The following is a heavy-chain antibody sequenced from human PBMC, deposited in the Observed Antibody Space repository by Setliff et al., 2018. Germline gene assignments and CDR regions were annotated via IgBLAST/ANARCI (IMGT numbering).Heavy chain of an antibody. CDR2: INPIFGTA. D-gene: IGHD2-21*02. CDR3: ARFAKCGGHCWNDY. V-gene: IGHV1-69*05. CDR1: GGTFSTFG. J-gene: IGHJ4*02. Sequence: ASVKVSCKTSGGTFSTFGIHWVRQAPGQGLVWMGGINPIFGTAHYAQKFQGRVTITRDTSNSTDYMDLSRLTSDDTAVYYCARFAKCGGHCWNDYWGQGTRVTVSS.